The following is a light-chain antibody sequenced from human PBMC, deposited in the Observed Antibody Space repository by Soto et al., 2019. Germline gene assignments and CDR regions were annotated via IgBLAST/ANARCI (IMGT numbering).Light chain of an antibody. CDR2: YAS. CDR3: QQYDSYSRDP. Sequence: DIQMTQSPSTLSASIADRVTVACRASQSVGRRLAWYQHKPGQAPKLLVLYASTLQGGVPSRFIGSGSGTEFTLTISSLQPDDFATYYCQQYDSYSRDPFGQGTKLEIK. J-gene: IGKJ2*01. CDR1: QSVGRR. V-gene: IGKV1-5*01.